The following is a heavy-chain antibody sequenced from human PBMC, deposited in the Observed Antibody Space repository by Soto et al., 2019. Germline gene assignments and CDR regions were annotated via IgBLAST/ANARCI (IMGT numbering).Heavy chain of an antibody. J-gene: IGHJ5*01. V-gene: IGHV3-30*09. CDR1: GFTFTNYA. Sequence: QVQLVESGGGVVQPGRSLRLSCAASGFTFTNYAMHWVRQAPGKGPEWLAVISFDENLKYYSDFVKGRFAISRDNAKNTLSLQMNSLRIEDTAVYYCAKGPRSIGSPPGFDSWGQGTLVTVSS. D-gene: IGHD6-6*01. CDR3: AKGPRSIGSPPGFDS. CDR2: ISFDENLK.